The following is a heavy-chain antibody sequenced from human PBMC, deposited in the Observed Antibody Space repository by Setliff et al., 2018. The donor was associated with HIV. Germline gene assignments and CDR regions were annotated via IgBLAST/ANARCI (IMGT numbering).Heavy chain of an antibody. J-gene: IGHJ5*02. CDR3: ATIRLTMVRGIPNWFDP. CDR2: IIPILDTT. V-gene: IGHV1-69*11. Sequence: SVKVSCKAAGGTFNNYVFSWVRKAPGRGLEWIGTIIPILDTTNYAQKFQDRVTITTDESTSTAYMELRSLTSEDTAVYYCATIRLTMVRGIPNWFDPWGQGTLVTVS. D-gene: IGHD3-10*01. CDR1: GGTFNNYV.